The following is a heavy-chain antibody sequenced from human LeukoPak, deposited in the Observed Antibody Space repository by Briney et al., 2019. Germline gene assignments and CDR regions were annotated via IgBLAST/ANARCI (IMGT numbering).Heavy chain of an antibody. V-gene: IGHV3-9*01. J-gene: IGHJ4*02. CDR1: GFTFDDYA. D-gene: IGHD6-19*01. CDR3: AKDLVAGPSDY. CDR2: IRWNSGSI. Sequence: PGGSLRPSCAAAGFTFDDYAMDWVRPAPGKGLEWVSGIRWNSGSIGYADSVKGRFTISRDNAKNSLYLQMNSLRPEDTALYCCAKDLVAGPSDYWGQGTLVTVSS.